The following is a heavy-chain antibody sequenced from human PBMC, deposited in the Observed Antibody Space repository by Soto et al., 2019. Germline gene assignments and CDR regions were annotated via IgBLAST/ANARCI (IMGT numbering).Heavy chain of an antibody. CDR2: IIPVFDKA. J-gene: IGHJ3*01. D-gene: IGHD3-16*01. V-gene: IGHV1-69*01. Sequence: QVQLVQSGADVKKPGSSVKVSCKTSGGPFGSSAISWVRQAPAQGLEWMGEIIPVFDKANYAQNVQGRLTITADEPTGTVFMQLSSLRSEDTAVYFCARLRRDWGDAFDLWGLGTVVTVSS. CDR3: ARLRRDWGDAFDL. CDR1: GGPFGSSA.